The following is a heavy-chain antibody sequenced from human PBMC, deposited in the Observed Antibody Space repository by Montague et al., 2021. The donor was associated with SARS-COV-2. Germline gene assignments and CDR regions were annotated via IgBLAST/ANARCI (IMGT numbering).Heavy chain of an antibody. D-gene: IGHD3-9*01. CDR2: IYTSGST. Sequence: TLSLTCTVAGGSISSGRYYWNWIRQPAGKGLEWIGRIYTSGSTNYNPSLKSRVTISVDTSKNQFSLKLSSVTAADTAVYYCARESLHLTGYYNDYFDYWGQGTLVTVSS. J-gene: IGHJ4*02. CDR3: ARESLHLTGYYNDYFDY. CDR1: GGSISSGRYY. V-gene: IGHV4-61*02.